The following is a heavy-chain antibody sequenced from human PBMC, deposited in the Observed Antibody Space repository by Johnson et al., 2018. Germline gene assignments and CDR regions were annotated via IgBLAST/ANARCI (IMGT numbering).Heavy chain of an antibody. J-gene: IGHJ6*03. CDR1: GFTVSSNY. D-gene: IGHD3/OR15-3a*01. V-gene: IGHV3-66*02. CDR3: ARGRKTDLPAYYYYYMDV. Sequence: VQLQESGGDLVQPGGSLRLSCAASGFTVSSNYMTWVRQAPGKGLEWVSVIYTGGSTYYADSAQGRFSISRDNSKTTVYLQMNSLRAEDTAIYYCARGRKTDLPAYYYYYMDVWGQGTTGTVSS. CDR2: IYTGGST.